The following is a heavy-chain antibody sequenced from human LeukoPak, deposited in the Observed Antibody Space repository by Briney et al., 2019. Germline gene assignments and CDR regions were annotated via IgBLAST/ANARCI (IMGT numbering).Heavy chain of an antibody. CDR2: INSDGSST. D-gene: IGHD1-26*01. Sequence: AGGSLRLSCAASGFTFSTYWMHWVRQAPGKGLVWVSRINSDGSSTNYADSVKGRFTISRDNAKNTLYLQMNSLRAEDTAVYYCSGGFSGNYFDSFDIWGLGTMVTVSS. CDR3: SGGFSGNYFDSFDI. J-gene: IGHJ3*02. V-gene: IGHV3-74*01. CDR1: GFTFSTYW.